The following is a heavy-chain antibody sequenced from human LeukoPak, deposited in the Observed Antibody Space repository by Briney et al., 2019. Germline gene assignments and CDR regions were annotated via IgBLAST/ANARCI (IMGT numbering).Heavy chain of an antibody. Sequence: PGGSLRLSCAASGFTFSSYSMNWVRQAPGKGLEWVSYISSGSSTIYYADSVKGRFTISRDNAENSLYLQMNSLRAEDTAVYYCARGGRSTYFDWSPDYWGQGTLVTVSS. D-gene: IGHD3-9*01. CDR2: ISSGSSTI. CDR3: ARGGRSTYFDWSPDY. CDR1: GFTFSSYS. V-gene: IGHV3-48*01. J-gene: IGHJ4*02.